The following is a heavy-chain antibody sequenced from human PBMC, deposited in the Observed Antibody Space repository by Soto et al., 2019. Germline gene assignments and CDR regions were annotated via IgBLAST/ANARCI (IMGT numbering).Heavy chain of an antibody. D-gene: IGHD3-10*01. CDR1: GCTCSSYS. CDR2: FRSSGDDGTT. Sequence: PGGSLRLSCAAPGCTCSSYSMSWVRQAPGKGLEWVSGFRSSGDDGTTYYADSVKCRFTIPRDNSNNMLYLQMNSLRAEDTVIYYVAKKVKFVQGSHYFDYWGQGTPVTVSS. V-gene: IGHV3-23*01. J-gene: IGHJ4*02. CDR3: AKKVKFVQGSHYFDY.